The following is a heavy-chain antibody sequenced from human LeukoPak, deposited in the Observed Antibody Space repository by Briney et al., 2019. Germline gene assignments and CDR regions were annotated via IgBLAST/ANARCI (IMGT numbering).Heavy chain of an antibody. J-gene: IGHJ4*02. CDR2: IYYSGNT. CDR3: ARGPTGTPGYFDY. D-gene: IGHD1-1*01. Sequence: PSETLSLTCTVSGGSISIYYWTWIRQPPGKGLEWIGYIYYSGNTNYNPSLKSRVTMSVDTSKNQFSLKLNSVTAADTAVYYCARGPTGTPGYFDYWGQGTLVTVSS. CDR1: GGSISIYY. V-gene: IGHV4-59*12.